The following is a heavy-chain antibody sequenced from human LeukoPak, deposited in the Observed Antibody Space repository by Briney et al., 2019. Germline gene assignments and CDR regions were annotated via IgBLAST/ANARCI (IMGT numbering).Heavy chain of an antibody. J-gene: IGHJ4*02. D-gene: IGHD3-9*01. V-gene: IGHV3-30*02. Sequence: GGSLRLSCAASGFTFSSYGMHWVRLAPGKGLEWVAFIRYDGSNKYYADSVKGRFTISRDNSKNTLYLQMNSLRAEDTAVYYCAKDLERYFDLVFDYWGQGTLVTASS. CDR2: IRYDGSNK. CDR1: GFTFSSYG. CDR3: AKDLERYFDLVFDY.